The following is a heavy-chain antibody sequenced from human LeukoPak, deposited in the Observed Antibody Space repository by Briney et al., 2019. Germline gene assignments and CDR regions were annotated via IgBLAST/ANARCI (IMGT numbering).Heavy chain of an antibody. D-gene: IGHD2-2*01. V-gene: IGHV1-2*02. Sequence: ASVTVSCKASGYTFTGYYMHWVRRAPGQGLEWMGWINPNSGGTNYAQKFQGRVTMTRDTSISTAYMELSRLRSDDTAVYYCAREGKGYCSSTSCYGEPFDYWGQGTLVTVSS. CDR1: GYTFTGYY. J-gene: IGHJ4*02. CDR3: AREGKGYCSSTSCYGEPFDY. CDR2: INPNSGGT.